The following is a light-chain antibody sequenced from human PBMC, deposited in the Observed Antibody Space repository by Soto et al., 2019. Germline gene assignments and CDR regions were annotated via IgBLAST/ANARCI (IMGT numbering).Light chain of an antibody. CDR1: QSVTNN. CDR3: QQRSNWIT. Sequence: EIVMTQSPATLSVSPGERATLSCRASQSVTNNFVPCYRQKPSQAPRLLSYDASDRDTGLRVRFSGSGSVTDLTLTISSLEPEAFAVYYCQQRSNWITFGQGTRLEIK. CDR2: DAS. V-gene: IGKV3-11*01. J-gene: IGKJ5*01.